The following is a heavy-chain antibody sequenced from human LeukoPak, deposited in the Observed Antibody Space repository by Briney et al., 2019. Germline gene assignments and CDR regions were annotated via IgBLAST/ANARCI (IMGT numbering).Heavy chain of an antibody. CDR3: ARDGYDILTGGTYGMDV. CDR2: ISSSSSYI. V-gene: IGHV3-21*01. D-gene: IGHD3-9*01. J-gene: IGHJ6*02. Sequence: GGSLRLTCAASGFTFSSYSMNWVRQAPGKGLEWVSSISSSSSYIYYADSVKGRFTISRDNAKNSLYLQMNSLRAEDTAVYYCARDGYDILTGGTYGMDVWGQGTTVTVSS. CDR1: GFTFSSYS.